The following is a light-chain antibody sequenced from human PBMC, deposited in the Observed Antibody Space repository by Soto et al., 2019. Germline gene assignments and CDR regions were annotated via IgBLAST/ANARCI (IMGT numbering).Light chain of an antibody. CDR2: GAF. Sequence: EIVLTQSPGTLSLSPGERATLSCRASETITSTYLAWYQQRPGRAPRLVIYGAFNRATGIPDRFSAGGSGTDFTLTINGLEHEDSAVYFCQRYGSLPWTFGQGTKVEIK. CDR3: QRYGSLPWT. J-gene: IGKJ1*01. CDR1: ETITSTY. V-gene: IGKV3-20*01.